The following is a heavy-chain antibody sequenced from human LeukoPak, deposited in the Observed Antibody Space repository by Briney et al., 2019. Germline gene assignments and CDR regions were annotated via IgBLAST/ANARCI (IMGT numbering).Heavy chain of an antibody. CDR2: IIPIFGTA. D-gene: IGHD4-23*01. CDR3: AREVKTVALDY. CDR1: GGTFSSYA. V-gene: IGHV1-69*13. Sequence: ASVKVSCKASGGTFSSYAISWVRQAPGQGLEWMGGIIPIFGTANYAQKLQGRLSTTADESTSTAYMELTSLRSEDTAVYYCAREVKTVALDYWGQGTLVSVSS. J-gene: IGHJ4*02.